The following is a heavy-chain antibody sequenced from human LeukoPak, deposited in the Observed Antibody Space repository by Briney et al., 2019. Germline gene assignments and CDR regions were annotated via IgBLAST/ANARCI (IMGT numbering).Heavy chain of an antibody. D-gene: IGHD2-2*01. CDR3: ARGRPPSIVVVPAARSPNWFDP. J-gene: IGHJ5*02. V-gene: IGHV1-18*01. CDR2: ISAYNGNT. Sequence: ASVKVSCKASGGTFSSYGISWVRQAPGQGLEWMGWISAYNGNTNYAQKLQGRVTMTTDTSTSTAYMELRSLRSDDTAVYYCARGRPPSIVVVPAARSPNWFDPWGQGTLVTVSS. CDR1: GGTFSSYG.